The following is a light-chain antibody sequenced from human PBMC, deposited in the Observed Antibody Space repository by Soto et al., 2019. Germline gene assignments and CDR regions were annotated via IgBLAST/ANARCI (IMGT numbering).Light chain of an antibody. V-gene: IGLV1-47*02. Sequence: QSVLTQPPSASGAPGQTVTLSCSGSPSNIGSNYVYWYQHLPGTAPKLLIYSNNQRPSGVPDRFSGSKSGTSGSLAISGLRSEDDADYYCAAWEDSVNLWLFGGGTKLTVL. CDR1: PSNIGSNY. CDR3: AAWEDSVNLWL. CDR2: SNN. J-gene: IGLJ3*02.